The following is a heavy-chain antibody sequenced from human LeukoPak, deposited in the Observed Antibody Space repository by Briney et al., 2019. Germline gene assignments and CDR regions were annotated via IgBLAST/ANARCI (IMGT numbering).Heavy chain of an antibody. CDR3: TTDPRD. V-gene: IGHV3-15*01. CDR1: GLKFVHYW. J-gene: IGHJ4*02. CDR2: VKSKRDGEII. Sequence: GGSLRLSCRGYGLKFVHYWMSWVRQAPGKGLEWIGRVKSKRDGEIIDYAASENGRFTVSRDDSKSTLYLQMNNLKTEDTGVYYCTTDPRDWGQGTLVTVFS.